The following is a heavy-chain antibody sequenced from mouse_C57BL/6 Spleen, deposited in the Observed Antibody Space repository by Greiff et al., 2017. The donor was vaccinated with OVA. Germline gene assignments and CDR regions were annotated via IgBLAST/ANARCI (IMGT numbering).Heavy chain of an antibody. J-gene: IGHJ2*01. CDR3: ARGGSPYFDY. V-gene: IGHV3-6*01. Sequence: ESGPGLVKPSQSLSLTCSVTGYSITSGYYWNWIRQFPGNKLEWMGYISYDGSTNYNPSFKNRISITRDTSKNQSILKLNSVTTEDTATYYCARGGSPYFDYWGQGTTLTVSS. D-gene: IGHD6-1*01. CDR2: ISYDGST. CDR1: GYSITSGYY.